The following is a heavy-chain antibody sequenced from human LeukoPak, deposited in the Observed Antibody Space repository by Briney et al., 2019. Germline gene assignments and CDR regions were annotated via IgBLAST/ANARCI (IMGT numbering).Heavy chain of an antibody. V-gene: IGHV4-38-2*02. D-gene: IGHD2-8*01. Sequence: SETLSLTCTVSGGSISSYYWSWIRQPPGKGLEWIGSIYHSGSTYYNPSLKSRVTISVDTSKNQFSLKLSSVTAADTAVYYCARVTMVYAKGASEYFQHWGQGTLVTVSS. CDR2: IYHSGST. CDR3: ARVTMVYAKGASEYFQH. J-gene: IGHJ1*01. CDR1: GGSISSYY.